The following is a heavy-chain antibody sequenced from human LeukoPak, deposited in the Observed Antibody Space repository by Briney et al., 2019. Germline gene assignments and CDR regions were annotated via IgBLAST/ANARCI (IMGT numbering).Heavy chain of an antibody. CDR3: ARAKGRNYYDSSGYYSGGFDY. D-gene: IGHD3-22*01. J-gene: IGHJ4*02. CDR1: GASVSGSPYY. V-gene: IGHV4-61*05. Sequence: SETLSLTCTVSGASVSGSPYYWGWIRQPPGKGLEWIGRIYTSGSTNYNPSLKSRVTMSVDTSKNQFSLKLSSVTAADTAVYYCARAKGRNYYDSSGYYSGGFDYWGQGTLVTVSS. CDR2: IYTSGST.